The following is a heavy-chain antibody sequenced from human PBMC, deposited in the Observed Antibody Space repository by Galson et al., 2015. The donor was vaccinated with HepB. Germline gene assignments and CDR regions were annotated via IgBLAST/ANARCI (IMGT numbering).Heavy chain of an antibody. CDR1: GFTFNNYA. D-gene: IGHD6-13*01. Sequence: SLRLSCAASGFTFNNYAMTWVRQAPGMGLEWISIISDGGGIVYYADSVKGRFVISRDNSKSTLYLQMNSLRAEDSAIYYCAKGQQYRPPTRDFDYWGQGTLVTVSS. CDR3: AKGQQYRPPTRDFDY. V-gene: IGHV3-23*01. J-gene: IGHJ4*02. CDR2: ISDGGGIV.